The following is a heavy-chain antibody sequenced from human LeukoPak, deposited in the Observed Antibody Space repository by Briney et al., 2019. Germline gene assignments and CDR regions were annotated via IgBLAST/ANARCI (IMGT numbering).Heavy chain of an antibody. D-gene: IGHD4-23*01. CDR3: AKDPNGDYVGAFDF. V-gene: IGHV3-23*01. J-gene: IGHJ3*01. CDR2: ITATTRST. Sequence: GGSLRLSCAGSGFNFNIYAMHWVRQAPGKGLEWVSTITATTRSTSYADSVKGRFTISRDNSKGTLYLQMNSLRVEDTAMYYCAKDPNGDYVGAFDFWGQGTLVSVSS. CDR1: GFNFNIYA.